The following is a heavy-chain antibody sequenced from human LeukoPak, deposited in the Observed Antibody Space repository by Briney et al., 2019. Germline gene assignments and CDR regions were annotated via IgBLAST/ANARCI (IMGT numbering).Heavy chain of an antibody. CDR2: ISSNGEST. Sequence: GGSLRLSCSASGFTFSSYGMHWVRQAPGKGLEYVSAISSNGESTYYADPVKGRFTISGDNSKNTLYLQMSSLTTEDTAVYYCAPYSSGWFSGIEYWGQGTLVTVSS. J-gene: IGHJ4*02. V-gene: IGHV3-64D*06. D-gene: IGHD6-13*01. CDR1: GFTFSSYG. CDR3: APYSSGWFSGIEY.